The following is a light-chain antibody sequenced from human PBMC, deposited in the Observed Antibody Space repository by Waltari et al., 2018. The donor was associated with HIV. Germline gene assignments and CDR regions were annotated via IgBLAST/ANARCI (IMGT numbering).Light chain of an antibody. V-gene: IGLV1-47*01. Sequence: QSALTQPPSTSGTPGQRVTMSCSGSSSNVGRDNVYWYQQIPGTAPKLLIYNDYQRPSGVPDRFSGSKSGTSASLAISGFRSEDEADYYCAAWDNILSGYVFGTGTKVTVL. J-gene: IGLJ1*01. CDR2: NDY. CDR1: SSNVGRDN. CDR3: AAWDNILSGYV.